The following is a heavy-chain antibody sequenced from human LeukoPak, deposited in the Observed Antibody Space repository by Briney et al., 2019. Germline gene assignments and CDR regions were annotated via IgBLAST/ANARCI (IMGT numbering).Heavy chain of an antibody. V-gene: IGHV7-4-1*02. CDR2: INANTGNP. CDR1: GYTFTSYA. D-gene: IGHD6-13*01. J-gene: IGHJ6*02. CDR3: ARRDSSSWYANYYGMDV. Sequence: ASVKVSCKASGYTFTSYAMNWVRQAPGQGLEWMGWINANTGNPTFAQGFTGRFVFSLDTSVSTAYLQISSLKAEDTAVYYCARRDSSSWYANYYGMDVWGQGTTVTVSS.